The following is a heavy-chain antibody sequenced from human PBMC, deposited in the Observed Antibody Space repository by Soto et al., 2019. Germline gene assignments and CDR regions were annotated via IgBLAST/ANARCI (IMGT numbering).Heavy chain of an antibody. Sequence: QVQLVESGGGVVQPGRSLRLSCAASGFTFSSYGMHWVRQAPGKGLEWGAVISYDGSNKYYADSVKGRFTISRDNSKNTLYLQMNSLRAEDTAVYYCAKVGSNLVGATMVDYWGQGTLVTVSS. D-gene: IGHD1-26*01. CDR1: GFTFSSYG. J-gene: IGHJ4*02. CDR3: AKVGSNLVGATMVDY. V-gene: IGHV3-30*18. CDR2: ISYDGSNK.